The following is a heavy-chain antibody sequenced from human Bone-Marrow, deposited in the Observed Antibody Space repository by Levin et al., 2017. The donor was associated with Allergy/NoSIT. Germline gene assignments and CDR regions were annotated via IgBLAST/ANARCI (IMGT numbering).Heavy chain of an antibody. J-gene: IGHJ4*02. CDR1: GFTFSSYA. V-gene: IGHV3-30*04. D-gene: IGHD6-19*01. Sequence: GGSLRLSCAASGFTFSSYAMHWVRQAPGKGLEWVAVISYDGSNKYYADSVKGRFTISRDNSKNTLYLQMNSLRAEDTAVYYCARDRWQWLGTFDCWGQGTLVTVSS. CDR2: ISYDGSNK. CDR3: ARDRWQWLGTFDC.